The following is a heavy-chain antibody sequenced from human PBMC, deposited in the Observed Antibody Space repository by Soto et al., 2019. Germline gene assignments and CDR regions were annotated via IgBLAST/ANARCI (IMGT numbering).Heavy chain of an antibody. V-gene: IGHV5-10-1*01. CDR3: ARRTKYYYDSSGLWAAFDI. J-gene: IGHJ3*02. Sequence: VESVKISCNGSGYSFTSYWISWVRQMPWKGLEWMGRIDPSDSYTNYSPSFQGHVTISADKSISTAYLQWSSLKASDTAMYYCARRTKYYYDSSGLWAAFDIWGQGTMVTVSS. CDR1: GYSFTSYW. CDR2: IDPSDSYT. D-gene: IGHD3-22*01.